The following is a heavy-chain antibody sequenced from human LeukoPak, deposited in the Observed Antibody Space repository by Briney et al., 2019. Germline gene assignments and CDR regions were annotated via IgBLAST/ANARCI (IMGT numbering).Heavy chain of an antibody. CDR3: ASGVRWEPLAY. D-gene: IGHD1-26*01. CDR2: IYYSGST. V-gene: IGHV4-39*01. CDR1: GGSISSSSYY. J-gene: IGHJ4*02. Sequence: SETLSLTCTVSGGSISSSSYYWGWIRQPPGKGLEWIGSIYYSGSTYYNPSLKSRVTISVDTSKNQFSLKLSSVTAADTAVYYCASGVRWEPLAYWGQGTLVTVSS.